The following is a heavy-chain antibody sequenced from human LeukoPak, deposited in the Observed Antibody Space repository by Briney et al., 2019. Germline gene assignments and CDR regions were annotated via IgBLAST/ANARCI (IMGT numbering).Heavy chain of an antibody. CDR1: GGSLNNYY. CDR3: ARVDDWNALEY. D-gene: IGHD1-1*01. CDR2: IYYSGTTT. V-gene: IGHV4-59*01. J-gene: IGHJ4*02. Sequence: SETLSLTCTVSGGSLNNYYWSWLRQPPGKALEWIGYIYYSGTTTNYNPSPKSRVTISVDTSKNQFSLKLNSVAAADTALYYCARVDDWNALEYWGQGTLVTVSS.